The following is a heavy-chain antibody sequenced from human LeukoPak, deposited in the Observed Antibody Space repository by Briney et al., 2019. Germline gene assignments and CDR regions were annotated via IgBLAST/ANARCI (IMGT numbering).Heavy chain of an antibody. D-gene: IGHD5-24*01. J-gene: IGHJ5*02. Sequence: PGGSLRLSCAASGFTFSSYGMHWVRQAPGKGLEWVAVISYDGSNKYYADSVKGRFTISRDNSKNTLYLQMNSLRAEDTAVYYCAKDLGLRDGSPPNPWGRGTLVSVSS. CDR3: AKDLGLRDGSPPNP. V-gene: IGHV3-30*18. CDR2: ISYDGSNK. CDR1: GFTFSSYG.